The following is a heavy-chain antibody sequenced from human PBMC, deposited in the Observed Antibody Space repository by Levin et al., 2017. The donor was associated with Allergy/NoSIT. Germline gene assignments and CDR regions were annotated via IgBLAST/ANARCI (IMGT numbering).Heavy chain of an antibody. CDR1: GFSFSTFS. D-gene: IGHD4-23*01. J-gene: IGHJ4*02. Sequence: GGSLRLSCAASGFSFSTFSMNWVRQAPGKGLEWVSYISSTSSTVYYADSVKGRFTISRDNAKNSLYLHMNSLRDEDTAVYYCARALTVGRSVRFDYWGQGTLVGVSS. CDR2: ISSTSSTV. V-gene: IGHV3-48*02. CDR3: ARALTVGRSVRFDY.